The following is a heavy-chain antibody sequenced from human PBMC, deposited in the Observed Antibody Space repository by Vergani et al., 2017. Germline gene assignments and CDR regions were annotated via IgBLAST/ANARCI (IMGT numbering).Heavy chain of an antibody. J-gene: IGHJ6*03. D-gene: IGHD2-2*01. CDR2: INHSGST. CDR1: GGSFSGYY. CDR3: ARVVVPAANYMDV. Sequence: QVQLQQWGAGLLKPSETLSLTCAVYGGSFSGYYWTWVRQPPGKGLEWIGEINHSGSTNYNPSLKSRVTISVDTSKNQFSLKLSSVTDAATAVYYCARVVVPAANYMDVWGKGTTVTVSS. V-gene: IGHV4-34*01.